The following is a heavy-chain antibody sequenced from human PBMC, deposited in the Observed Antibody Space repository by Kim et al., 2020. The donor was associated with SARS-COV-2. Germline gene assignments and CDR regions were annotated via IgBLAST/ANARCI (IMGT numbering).Heavy chain of an antibody. Sequence: GESLKISCKGSGYSFTSYWIGWVRQMPGKGLEWMGIIYPGDSDTRYSPSFQGQVTISADKSISTAYLQWSSLKASDTAMYYCAGQSPSEGLVRGFDYWGQGTLVTVSS. CDR2: IYPGDSDT. CDR3: AGQSPSEGLVRGFDY. CDR1: GYSFTSYW. J-gene: IGHJ4*02. D-gene: IGHD6-19*01. V-gene: IGHV5-51*01.